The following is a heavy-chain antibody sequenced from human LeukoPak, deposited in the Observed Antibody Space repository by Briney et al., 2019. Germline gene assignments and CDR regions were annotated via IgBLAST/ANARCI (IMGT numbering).Heavy chain of an antibody. CDR3: ARPIRSSWYYAFDI. J-gene: IGHJ3*02. Sequence: GGSLRLSCAASGFTFSSYSMNWVRQAPGKGLEWVSSISSSSSYIYYADSVKGRFTISRGNAKYSLYLQMNSLRSEDTAVYYCARPIRSSWYYAFDIWGQGTMVTVSS. CDR1: GFTFSSYS. D-gene: IGHD6-13*01. CDR2: ISSSSSYI. V-gene: IGHV3-21*01.